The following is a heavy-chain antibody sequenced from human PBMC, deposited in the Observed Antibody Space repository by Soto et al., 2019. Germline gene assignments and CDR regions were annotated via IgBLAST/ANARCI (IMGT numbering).Heavy chain of an antibody. CDR3: ASGADGDY. CDR1: GYTFTSYG. D-gene: IGHD3-10*01. J-gene: IGHJ4*02. V-gene: IGHV1-18*01. Sequence: QVQLVQSGAEVKKPGASVKVSCKASGYTFTSYGISWVRQAPGQGLEWMGWISAYNGNTNYAQKLQGRVTMTTDTSASTDYRERRSLRAHDTAVDYGASGADGDYWGQGTLVTGSS. CDR2: ISAYNGNT.